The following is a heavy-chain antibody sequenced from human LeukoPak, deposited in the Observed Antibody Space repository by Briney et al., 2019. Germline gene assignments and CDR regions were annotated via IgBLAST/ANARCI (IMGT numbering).Heavy chain of an antibody. CDR2: ISAYNGNT. CDR3: ARVALYRPLPTEGYCYYYMDV. V-gene: IGHV1-18*01. J-gene: IGHJ6*03. D-gene: IGHD2-2*01. Sequence: ASVKVSCKASGYTFTSYGISWVRQAPGQGLEWMGWISAYNGNTNYAQKLQGRVTMTTDTSTSTAYMELRSLRSDDTAVYYCARVALYRPLPTEGYCYYYMDVWGKGTTVTVSS. CDR1: GYTFTSYG.